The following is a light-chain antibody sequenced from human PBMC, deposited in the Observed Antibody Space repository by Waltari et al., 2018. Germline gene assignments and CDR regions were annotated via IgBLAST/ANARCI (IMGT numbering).Light chain of an antibody. CDR2: DTS. V-gene: IGKV3-11*01. Sequence: DIVLTQSPATLSCSPGERATLSCRASQSLSNYLAWYQQKPGQAPRLLISDTSNRATGIPARFSGSGFGTDFTLTISTLEPEDFAVYYCPQRRNWPLTFGGGTKVEIK. CDR3: PQRRNWPLT. CDR1: QSLSNY. J-gene: IGKJ4*01.